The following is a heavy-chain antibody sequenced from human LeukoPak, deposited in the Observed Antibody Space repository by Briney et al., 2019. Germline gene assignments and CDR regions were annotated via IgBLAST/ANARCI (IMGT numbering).Heavy chain of an antibody. CDR1: GYTFTSYG. V-gene: IGHV1-18*01. J-gene: IGHJ5*02. CDR3: ARDHYYDSSGLGSLDP. Sequence: GASVKVSCKASGYTFTSYGISWVRQAPGQGLEWMGWISAYNGNTNYAQKLQGRVTMTTDTSTSTAYMELRSLRSDDTAVYYCARDHYYDSSGLGSLDPWGQGTLVTVSS. D-gene: IGHD3-22*01. CDR2: ISAYNGNT.